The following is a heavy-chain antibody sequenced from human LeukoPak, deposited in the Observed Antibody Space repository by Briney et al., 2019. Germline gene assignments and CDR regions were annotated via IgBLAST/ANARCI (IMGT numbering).Heavy chain of an antibody. CDR3: ARDRGEWLLYYYYYYMDV. J-gene: IGHJ6*03. D-gene: IGHD3-3*01. V-gene: IGHV3-48*02. CDR2: ISSSSSTI. Sequence: GGSLRLSCAASGLTFSSYSMNWVRQAPGKGLEWVSYISSSSSTIYYADSVKGRFTISRDNAKNSLYLQMNSLRDEDTAVHYCARDRGEWLLYYYYYYMDVWGKGTTVTVSS. CDR1: GLTFSSYS.